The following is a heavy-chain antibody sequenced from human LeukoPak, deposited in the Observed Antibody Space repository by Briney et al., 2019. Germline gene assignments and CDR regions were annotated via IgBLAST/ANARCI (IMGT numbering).Heavy chain of an antibody. J-gene: IGHJ4*02. CDR1: GYSFTSYG. CDR2: ISAYNGNT. D-gene: IGHD6-13*01. Sequence: ASVKVSCKASGYSFTSYGISWVRQAPGQGLEWMGWISAYNGNTNYAQKLQGRVTMTTDTSTSTAYMELRSLRSDDTAVYYCARDVEQQLALFKRATSPFDYWGQGTLVTVSS. CDR3: ARDVEQQLALFKRATSPFDY. V-gene: IGHV1-18*01.